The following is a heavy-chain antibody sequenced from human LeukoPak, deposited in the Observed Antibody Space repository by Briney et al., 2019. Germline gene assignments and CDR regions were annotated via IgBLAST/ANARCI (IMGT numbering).Heavy chain of an antibody. J-gene: IGHJ4*02. CDR3: ARERSGYGHQY. V-gene: IGHV3-30*04. CDR1: GFTFSGYA. CDR2: ILYDGRGN. Sequence: GASLRLSCAASGFTFSGYAMHWVRQAPGKGLEWVTLILYDGRGNYYADSVKGRFTISRDNSENMLYLQMNSLRPEDTAVYYCARERSGYGHQYWGQGALVTVSS. D-gene: IGHD5-12*01.